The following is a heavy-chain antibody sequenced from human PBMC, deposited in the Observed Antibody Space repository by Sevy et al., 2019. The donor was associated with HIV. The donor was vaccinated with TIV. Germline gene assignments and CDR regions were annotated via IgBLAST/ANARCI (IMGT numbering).Heavy chain of an antibody. CDR3: ARDLDIAVAAYDY. Sequence: ASVKVSCKASGYTFTNNGINWVRQAPGQGLEWMGWSSTYYSNTKYAQKFQGRVTMTTDKSKSTAYMEMRSLRSDDTAVYYCARDLDIAVAAYDYWGQGTLVTVSS. CDR2: SSTYYSNT. V-gene: IGHV1-18*04. J-gene: IGHJ4*02. D-gene: IGHD6-19*01. CDR1: GYTFTNNG.